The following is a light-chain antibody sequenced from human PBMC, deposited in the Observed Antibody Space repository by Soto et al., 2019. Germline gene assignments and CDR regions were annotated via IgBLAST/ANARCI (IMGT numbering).Light chain of an antibody. V-gene: IGKV1-27*01. CDR2: AAS. Sequence: DIQMIQSPPSLSAYVGDRVTITCRASQGISNYFAWYQQKPGKVPQLLIYAASTLQSGVPSRFSGSGSGTDFTLTISSLEPEDVAAYYCQYYDSALTWTFGQGTKVEVK. CDR3: QYYDSALTWT. CDR1: QGISNY. J-gene: IGKJ1*01.